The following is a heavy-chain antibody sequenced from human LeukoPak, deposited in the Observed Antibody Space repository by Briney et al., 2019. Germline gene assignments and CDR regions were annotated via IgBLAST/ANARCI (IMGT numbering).Heavy chain of an antibody. Sequence: GGSLRLSCAASGFTFSSYAMSWVRQAPGKGLEWVSTISGSGGSTYYADSVKGRFTISRDNAKNTLSLQMSSLRAEDAAVYYCAKEGSSGWIPTRHFDHWGLGTLATVSS. V-gene: IGHV3-23*01. CDR3: AKEGSSGWIPTRHFDH. CDR2: ISGSGGST. D-gene: IGHD6-19*01. J-gene: IGHJ4*02. CDR1: GFTFSSYA.